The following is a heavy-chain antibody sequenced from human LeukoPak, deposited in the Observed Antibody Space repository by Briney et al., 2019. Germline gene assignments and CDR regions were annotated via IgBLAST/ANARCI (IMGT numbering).Heavy chain of an antibody. CDR3: ARDQSGGYSGFDPRD. CDR2: INSDGSSI. D-gene: IGHD5-12*01. J-gene: IGHJ4*02. CDR1: GFTFSSHW. Sequence: GGSLRLSCAASGFTFSSHWMHWVRQAPGKGLVWVSRINSDGSSISYADSVKGRFTISRDNSKNTVYLQMDSLRAEDTAVYYCARDQSGGYSGFDPRDWGQGALVTVSS. V-gene: IGHV3-74*01.